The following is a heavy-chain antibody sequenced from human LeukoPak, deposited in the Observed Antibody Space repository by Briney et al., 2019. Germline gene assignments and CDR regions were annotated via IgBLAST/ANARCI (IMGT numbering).Heavy chain of an antibody. D-gene: IGHD5-12*01. CDR2: IYSGGST. CDR1: GFTVSSNY. CDR3: ARVWLRSYFDY. J-gene: IGHJ4*02. V-gene: IGHV3-66*01. Sequence: GGSLRLSCAASGFTVSSNYMSWVRQAPGKGLEWGSVIYSGGSTYYADSAKGRFTISRDNSKNTLHLQMNSLRAEDTAVYYCARVWLRSYFDYWGQGTLVTVSS.